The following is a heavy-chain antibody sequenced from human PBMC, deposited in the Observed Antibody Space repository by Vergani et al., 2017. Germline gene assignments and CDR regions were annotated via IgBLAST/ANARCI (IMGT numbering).Heavy chain of an antibody. CDR1: GFIFDSNG. CDR3: AREASSGFYDYFDY. V-gene: IGHV3-20*04. CDR2: INWNRDNT. Sequence: EVKLVESGGGLVRPGGSLRLSCAGNGFIFDSNGMSWVRQVPGKGLEWVSGINWNRDNTGYADSVKGRFTISRDNAKNSLYLQMNSLRVEDTALYYCAREASSGFYDYFDYWGQGTLVTVSS. D-gene: IGHD6-19*01. J-gene: IGHJ4*02.